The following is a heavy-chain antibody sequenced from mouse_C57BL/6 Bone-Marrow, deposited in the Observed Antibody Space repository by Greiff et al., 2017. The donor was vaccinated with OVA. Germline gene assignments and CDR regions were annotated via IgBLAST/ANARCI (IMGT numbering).Heavy chain of an antibody. CDR3: TKDSSGYVAY. D-gene: IGHD3-2*02. J-gene: IGHJ3*01. Sequence: EVKLQQSGAELVRPGASVKLSCTASGFNIKDDYMHWVKQRPEQGLEWIGWIDPENGDTEYASKFQGKATITADTSSNTAYLQLSSLTSEDTAVYYCTKDSSGYVAYWGQGTLVTVSA. V-gene: IGHV14-4*01. CDR1: GFNIKDDY. CDR2: IDPENGDT.